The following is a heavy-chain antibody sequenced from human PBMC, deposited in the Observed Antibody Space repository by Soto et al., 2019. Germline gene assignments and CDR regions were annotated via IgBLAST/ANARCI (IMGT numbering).Heavy chain of an antibody. CDR3: ASSYRAYYVIGY. V-gene: IGHV3-33*01. D-gene: IGHD3-16*01. CDR1: GFTFRTYG. Sequence: QVRLVESGGGVVQPGRSLRLSCAASGFTFRTYGMHWVRQAPGKGLEWVAVIWFDGSNQYYADSVKDRFTIPRDNSKNTLYLQMNSLTAEDTAVYYCASSYRAYYVIGYWGQGTLVTVSS. CDR2: IWFDGSNQ. J-gene: IGHJ4*02.